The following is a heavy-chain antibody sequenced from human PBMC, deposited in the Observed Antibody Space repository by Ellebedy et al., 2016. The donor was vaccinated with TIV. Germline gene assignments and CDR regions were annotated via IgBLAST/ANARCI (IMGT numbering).Heavy chain of an antibody. D-gene: IGHD3-10*01. Sequence: GESLKISXGASGFIFSTCTMSWVRQAPGKGLEWVSAIEGRGETHYADSVKGRFTISRDNSKNTLYLQTDSPRADDPAIYYCAKDLRGGGLDYWGQGALVIVSS. CDR2: IEGRGET. J-gene: IGHJ4*02. CDR1: GFIFSTCT. CDR3: AKDLRGGGLDY. V-gene: IGHV3-23*01.